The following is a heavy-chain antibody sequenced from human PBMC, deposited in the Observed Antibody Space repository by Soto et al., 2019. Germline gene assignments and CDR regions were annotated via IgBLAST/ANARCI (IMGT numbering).Heavy chain of an antibody. CDR2: ICYSGST. V-gene: IGHV4-31*01. J-gene: IGHJ5*02. D-gene: IGHD1-1*01. Sequence: SETLALTCNVSGASLSASAYYWSCLRQHPGKGLELIRYICYSGSTFYNPSLVSLVTISIDTSKHTGSLNMTSGTSAYPAIYDLAAHVSAVGPKGYFYPWGLGTLVTVSS. CDR1: GASLSASAYY. CDR3: AAHVSAVGPKGYFYP.